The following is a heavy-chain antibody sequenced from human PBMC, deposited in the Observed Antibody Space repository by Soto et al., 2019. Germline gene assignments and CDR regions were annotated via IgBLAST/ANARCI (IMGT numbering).Heavy chain of an antibody. CDR3: TRLVLGSVVY. J-gene: IGHJ4*02. V-gene: IGHV3-73*02. Sequence: EVQLVESGGGLVQPGGSLKLSCAASGFTFSGSTMHWVRQASGKGLEWVGRIRSKANSYATACAASVKGRFTISRDDSKNTAYLQMNSLKTEDTAVYYCTRLVLGSVVYWGQGTLVTVSS. CDR1: GFTFSGST. D-gene: IGHD2-15*01. CDR2: IRSKANSYAT.